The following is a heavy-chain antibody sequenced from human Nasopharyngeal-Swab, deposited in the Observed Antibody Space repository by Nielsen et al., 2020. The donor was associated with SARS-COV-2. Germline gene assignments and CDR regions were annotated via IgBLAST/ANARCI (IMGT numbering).Heavy chain of an antibody. D-gene: IGHD2-8*02. J-gene: IGHJ4*02. V-gene: IGHV3-7*01. CDR1: GFTFSTYW. Sequence: GESLKTSCAASGFTFSTYWMNWVRQTPGTGLEWVANIKQDGSDKRYVDSVQGRFTISRDNAKNSLYLQMNSLRAEDTAVYYCAGGTGWVFNCWGQGTLVTVSS. CDR3: AGGTGWVFNC. CDR2: IKQDGSDK.